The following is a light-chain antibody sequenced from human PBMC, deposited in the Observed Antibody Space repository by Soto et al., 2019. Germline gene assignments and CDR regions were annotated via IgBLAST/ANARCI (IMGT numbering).Light chain of an antibody. CDR1: SDDFSAYNY. Sequence: QSALTQPASVSGSPGQSITISCTGISDDFSAYNYVSWYQRHPGKAPKLIIYDVSDRPSGVSHRFSGSRSGTTASLTISGLQAEDEADYYCSSYTSTFVFFGGGTKLTVL. V-gene: IGLV2-14*03. J-gene: IGLJ2*01. CDR3: SSYTSTFVF. CDR2: DVS.